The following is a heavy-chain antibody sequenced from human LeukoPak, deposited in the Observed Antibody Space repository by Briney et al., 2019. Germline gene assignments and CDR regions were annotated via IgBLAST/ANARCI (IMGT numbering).Heavy chain of an antibody. CDR2: IYPGDSDT. J-gene: IGHJ5*02. CDR1: GYSFTTYW. D-gene: IGHD1-26*01. Sequence: GESLKISCKGSGYSFTTYWVGWVRQMPGKGLEWMGIIYPGDSDTRYSPSYQGQVTISADKSISTAYLRWSSLKASDTAMYYCVRRAAEWELLDHWGQGTLVTVSS. V-gene: IGHV5-51*01. CDR3: VRRAAEWELLDH.